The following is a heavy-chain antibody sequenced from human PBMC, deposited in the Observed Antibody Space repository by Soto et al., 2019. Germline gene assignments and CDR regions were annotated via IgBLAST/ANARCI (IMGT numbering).Heavy chain of an antibody. CDR2: IYYSGST. CDR3: ARDWLTMIVAEGPYGMDV. V-gene: IGHV4-31*03. J-gene: IGHJ6*02. D-gene: IGHD3-22*01. CDR1: GGSISSGGYY. Sequence: PSETLSLTCTVSGGSISSGGYYWSWIRQHPGKGLEWIGYIYYSGSTYYNPSLKSRVTISVDTSKNQFSLKLSSVTAADTAVYYCARDWLTMIVAEGPYGMDVWGQGTTVIVSS.